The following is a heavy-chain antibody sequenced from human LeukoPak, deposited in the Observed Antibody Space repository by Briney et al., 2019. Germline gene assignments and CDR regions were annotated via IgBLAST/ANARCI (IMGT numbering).Heavy chain of an antibody. D-gene: IGHD5-18*01. CDR1: GGSISSHY. Sequence: PSETLSLTCTVSGGSISSHYWSWIRQPPGKGLEWIAYLFDIMTTKANPSLQSRLTLSTDTSKYQFSRRLSSVTAADTAVYYCATIKRGSIFGYFDFWGQGIKVTVSS. CDR2: LFDIMTT. CDR3: ATIKRGSIFGYFDF. J-gene: IGHJ4*02. V-gene: IGHV4-59*11.